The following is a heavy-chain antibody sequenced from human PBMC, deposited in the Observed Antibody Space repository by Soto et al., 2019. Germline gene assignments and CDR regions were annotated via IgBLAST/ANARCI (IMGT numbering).Heavy chain of an antibody. J-gene: IGHJ6*02. CDR2: IYYSGGT. CDR3: ARDPVRGVNGMDV. Sequence: SETLSLTCTVSGGSISSYYLSWIRQPPGKGLEWSGYIYYSGGTNYNPSLKRRGTISVYTSKNQFSLNLSSFTASDPAVYHCARDPVRGVNGMDVWGQGTKVTVYS. D-gene: IGHD3-10*01. V-gene: IGHV4-59*01. CDR1: GGSISSYY.